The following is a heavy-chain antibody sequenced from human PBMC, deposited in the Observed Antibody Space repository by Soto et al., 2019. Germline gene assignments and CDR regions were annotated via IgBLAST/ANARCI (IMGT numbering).Heavy chain of an antibody. J-gene: IGHJ4*02. V-gene: IGHV4-61*01. Sequence: SETLSLTCIVSGDSVNSENYYWTWIRHSPGKGLEWIGYAHSGGRSDYNPSLKSRVTISLNTPVNQFSLQLTSVTAADTAVYYCGREIRGYSRALDYWGQGTLVTVSS. D-gene: IGHD5-18*01. CDR1: GDSVNSENYY. CDR3: GREIRGYSRALDY. CDR2: AHSGGRS.